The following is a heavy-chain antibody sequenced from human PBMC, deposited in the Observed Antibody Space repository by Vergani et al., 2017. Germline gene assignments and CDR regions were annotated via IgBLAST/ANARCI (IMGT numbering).Heavy chain of an antibody. J-gene: IGHJ3*02. CDR2: ISSSSTI. CDR3: ARQPGTSVGGRLDAFDI. D-gene: IGHD3-16*01. V-gene: IGHV3-48*02. CDR1: GFTFSSYS. Sequence: EVQLVESGGGLVQPGGSLRLSCAASGFTFSSYSMNWVRQAPGKGLEWVSYISSSSTIYYADSVKGRFTISRDNAKNSLYLQMNSLRDEDTAVYYCARQPGTSVGGRLDAFDIWGQGTMVTVSS.